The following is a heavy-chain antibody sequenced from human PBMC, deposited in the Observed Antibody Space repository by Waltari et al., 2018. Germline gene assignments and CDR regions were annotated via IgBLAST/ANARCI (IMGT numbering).Heavy chain of an antibody. D-gene: IGHD3-10*01. CDR2: ISSSSTYI. J-gene: IGHJ5*02. CDR3: TRDLYGSGGDWFDP. V-gene: IGHV3-21*01. CDR1: GLPFSSCT. Sequence: EVPLVESGGGMVKPGSSLRLSLSASGLPFSSCTMNWVRQSPGKGLEWVSSISSSSTYISYADSVKGRFTISRDDAENSLYLQMDSLRAEDTAVYYCTRDLYGSGGDWFDPWGQGTLVTVSS.